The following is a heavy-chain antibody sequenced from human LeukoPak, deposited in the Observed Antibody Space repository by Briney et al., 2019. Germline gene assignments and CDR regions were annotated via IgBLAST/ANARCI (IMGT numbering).Heavy chain of an antibody. CDR3: ARGEAGSSSPNDI. V-gene: IGHV3-30-3*01. Sequence: GRSLRLSCAASGFTFSSYAMHWVRQAPGKGLEWVAVISYDGSNKYYADSVKRRFTISRDNSKNTLYLQMNSLRAEDTAVYYCARGEAGSSSPNDIWGQGTMVTVSS. J-gene: IGHJ3*02. CDR2: ISYDGSNK. D-gene: IGHD6-13*01. CDR1: GFTFSSYA.